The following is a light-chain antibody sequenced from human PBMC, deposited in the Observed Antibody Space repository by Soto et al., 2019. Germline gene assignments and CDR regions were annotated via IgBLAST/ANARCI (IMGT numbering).Light chain of an antibody. J-gene: IGLJ2*01. CDR2: DVT. CDR3: CSYAGRSTHVV. CDR1: SSDIGGYNF. Sequence: QSALTQPRSVSGSPGQSVTISCTGTSSDIGGYNFVSWYRQHPGNAPKLMIYDVTKRPSGVPDRLSGSKSGNTASLTIPGLRTEDEADYYCCSYAGRSTHVVFGGGTKLTVL. V-gene: IGLV2-11*01.